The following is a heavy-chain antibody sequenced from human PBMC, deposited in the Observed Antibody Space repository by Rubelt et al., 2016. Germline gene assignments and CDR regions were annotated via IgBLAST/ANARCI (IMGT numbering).Heavy chain of an antibody. J-gene: IGHJ4*02. V-gene: IGHV4-34*01. CDR3: ARGRGLLDGDYVDY. D-gene: IGHD3/OR15-3a*01. CDR1: GGSFSGYY. Sequence: QVQLQQWGAGLLKPSETLSLTCAVYGGSFSGYYWSWIRQPPGKGLEWIGSIYYSGTTYYNPSLKSRVTISVDTSKNQFSLKLSSVTAADTAVYYCARGRGLLDGDYVDYWGQGTLVTVSS. CDR2: IYYSGTT.